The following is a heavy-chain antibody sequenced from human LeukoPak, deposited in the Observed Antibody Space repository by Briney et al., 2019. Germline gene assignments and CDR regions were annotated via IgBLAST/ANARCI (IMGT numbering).Heavy chain of an antibody. CDR3: ARDLVQLWSKDF. V-gene: IGHV3-48*03. J-gene: IGHJ4*02. CDR2: VSSSGGGM. CDR1: GFTLSSYE. D-gene: IGHD5-18*01. Sequence: PGGSLRLSCVASGFTLSSYEMNWVRQAPGKGLEWVSYVSSSGGGMLYADSVKGRFTISRDNAKNSLYLQMNSLRAEDTAVYYCARDLVQLWSKDFWGQGTLVTVSS.